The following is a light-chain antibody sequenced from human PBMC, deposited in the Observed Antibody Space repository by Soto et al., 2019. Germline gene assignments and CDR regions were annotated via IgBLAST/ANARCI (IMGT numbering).Light chain of an antibody. CDR3: QSYDSSLGGPV. Sequence: QYVLTQPPSVSGAPGERVTISCTGSSSNIGAGYDVHWYQQLPGTAPKLLIYGNSNRPSGVPDRFSGSKSGTSASLAITGLQAEDEADYYCQSYDSSLGGPVFGGGTKLTVL. CDR1: SSNIGAGYD. CDR2: GNS. V-gene: IGLV1-40*01. J-gene: IGLJ3*02.